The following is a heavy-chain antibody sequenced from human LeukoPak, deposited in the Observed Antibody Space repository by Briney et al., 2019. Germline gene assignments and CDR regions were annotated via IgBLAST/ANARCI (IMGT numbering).Heavy chain of an antibody. CDR2: IGGRGGST. J-gene: IGHJ5*02. CDR3: GKEGGA. CDR1: GFRFSDFT. V-gene: IGHV3-23*01. D-gene: IGHD3-16*01. Sequence: GGSLRLSCAASGFRFSDFTMTWVRQAPGKGPEWVSAIGGRGGSTYYADSVGGRFTISRDNSKDMVFLQMNSLKVEDTATYYCGKEGGAWGQGTKVTVSS.